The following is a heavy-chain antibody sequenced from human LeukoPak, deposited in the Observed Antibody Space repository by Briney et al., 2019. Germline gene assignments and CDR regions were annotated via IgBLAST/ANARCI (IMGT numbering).Heavy chain of an antibody. CDR2: ISAYNGNT. D-gene: IGHD5-24*01. CDR3: ARDGRWSQPRYYYYYMDV. Sequence: ASVKVSCKASGYTFTGYYMHWVRQAPGQGLGWMGWISAYNGNTNYAQKLQGRVTMTTDTSTSTAYMELRSLRSDDTAVYYCARDGRWSQPRYYYYYMDVWGKGTTVTVSS. CDR1: GYTFTGYY. J-gene: IGHJ6*03. V-gene: IGHV1-18*04.